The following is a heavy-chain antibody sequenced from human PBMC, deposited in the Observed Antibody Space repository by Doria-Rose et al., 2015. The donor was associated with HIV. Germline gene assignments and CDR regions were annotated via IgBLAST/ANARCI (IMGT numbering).Heavy chain of an antibody. V-gene: IGHV2-26*01. Sequence: QVQLVQSGPVLVKPTETLTLTCTVSGVSLSSPGMGVSWIRQPPGKALEWLANIFSDDEGSYKTSLKSRLTISRGTSKSQVFLTMTDMDPVDTATYYCARIKSSRWYHKYYFDFWGQGTLVIVSA. D-gene: IGHD6-13*01. J-gene: IGHJ4*02. CDR1: GVSLSSPGMG. CDR2: IFSDDEG. CDR3: ARIKSSRWYHKYYFDF.